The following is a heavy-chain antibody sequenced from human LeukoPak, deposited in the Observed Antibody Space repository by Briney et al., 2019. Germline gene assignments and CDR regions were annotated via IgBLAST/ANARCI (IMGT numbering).Heavy chain of an antibody. CDR1: GYTFTSYG. D-gene: IGHD3-10*01. J-gene: IGHJ5*02. CDR3: ARDLPFTMVRGYPRGWFDP. CDR2: INTNTGNP. Sequence: ASVKVSCKASGYTFTSYGISWVRQAPGQGLEWMGWINTNTGNPTYAQGFTGRFVFSLDTSVSTAYLQISSLKAEDTAVYYCARDLPFTMVRGYPRGWFDPWGQGTLVTVSS. V-gene: IGHV7-4-1*02.